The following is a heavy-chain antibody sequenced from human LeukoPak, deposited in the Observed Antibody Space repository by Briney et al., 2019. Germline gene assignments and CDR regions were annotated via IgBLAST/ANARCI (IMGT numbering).Heavy chain of an antibody. Sequence: GGSLRLSCAASGFAFSLYNMNWVRQAPGKGLEWVSCIDGSNYIYYADSVKGRFTVSRDNAKNLLYLQLNRLRAEDTAVYYCARDKGLPAEFFQHWGQGTLVTVSS. V-gene: IGHV3-21*01. CDR1: GFAFSLYN. D-gene: IGHD3/OR15-3a*01. CDR2: IDGSNYI. CDR3: ARDKGLPAEFFQH. J-gene: IGHJ1*01.